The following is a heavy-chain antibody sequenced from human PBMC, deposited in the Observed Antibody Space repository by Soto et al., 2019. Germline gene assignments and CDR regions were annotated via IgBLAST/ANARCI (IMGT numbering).Heavy chain of an antibody. CDR3: ARASGKQLVFYY. J-gene: IGHJ4*02. Sequence: SETLSLTCTVSGGSISSGGYYWSWIRQHPGKGLEWIGYIYYSGSTYYNPSLKSRVTISVDTSKNQFSLKLSSVTAADTAVYYCARASGKQLVFYYWGQGTLVTVSS. CDR1: GGSISSGGYY. D-gene: IGHD6-6*01. CDR2: IYYSGST. V-gene: IGHV4-31*03.